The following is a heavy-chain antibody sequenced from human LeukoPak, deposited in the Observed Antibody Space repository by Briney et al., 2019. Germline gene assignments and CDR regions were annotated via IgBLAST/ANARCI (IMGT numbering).Heavy chain of an antibody. D-gene: IGHD5-12*01. J-gene: IGHJ3*02. CDR3: GVNKYGGSSDAFDI. Sequence: PSETLPLTCAVYGGSFSGYYWSWIRQPPGKGLEWIGEINHSGSTNYNPSLKSRVTISVDTSKNQFSLKLSSVTAADTAVYYCGVNKYGGSSDAFDIWGQGTMVTVSS. CDR1: GGSFSGYY. V-gene: IGHV4-34*01. CDR2: INHSGST.